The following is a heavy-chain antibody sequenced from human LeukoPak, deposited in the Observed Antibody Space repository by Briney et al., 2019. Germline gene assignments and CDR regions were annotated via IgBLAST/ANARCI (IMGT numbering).Heavy chain of an antibody. Sequence: SGTLSLTCTVSGGSISSSSYYWGWIRQPPGKGLEWIGSIYYSGSTYYNPSLKSRVTISVDTPKNQFSLKLSSVTAADTAVYYCARDVTGTKYNWFDPWGQGTLVTVSS. J-gene: IGHJ5*02. V-gene: IGHV4-39*07. CDR3: ARDVTGTKYNWFDP. CDR1: GGSISSSSYY. D-gene: IGHD1/OR15-1a*01. CDR2: IYYSGST.